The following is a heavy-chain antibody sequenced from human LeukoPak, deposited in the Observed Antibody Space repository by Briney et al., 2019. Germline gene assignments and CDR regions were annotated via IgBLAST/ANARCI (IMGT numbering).Heavy chain of an antibody. CDR1: GYTFTGYY. D-gene: IGHD3-9*01. Sequence: ASVKVSCKASGYTFTGYYMHWVRQAPGQGLEWMGWINPNSGGTNYAQKFQGRVTMTRDTSISTAYMELSRLRSDDTAVYYCARAPLRYFDWPTGYWGQGALVTVSS. CDR2: INPNSGGT. CDR3: ARAPLRYFDWPTGY. V-gene: IGHV1-2*02. J-gene: IGHJ4*02.